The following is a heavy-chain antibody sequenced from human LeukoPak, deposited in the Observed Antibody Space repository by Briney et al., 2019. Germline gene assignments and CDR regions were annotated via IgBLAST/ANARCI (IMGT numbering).Heavy chain of an antibody. CDR2: ISWNSGSI. D-gene: IGHD2-2*01. CDR3: AKVIVSDDAFDI. CDR1: GFTFDDYA. Sequence: PGGSLRLSCAASGFTFDDYAMHWVRQAPGKGLEWVSGISWNSGSIGYADSVKGRFTISRDNAKNSLYLQMNSLRAEDTAVYYCAKVIVSDDAFDIWGQGTMVTVSS. V-gene: IGHV3-9*01. J-gene: IGHJ3*02.